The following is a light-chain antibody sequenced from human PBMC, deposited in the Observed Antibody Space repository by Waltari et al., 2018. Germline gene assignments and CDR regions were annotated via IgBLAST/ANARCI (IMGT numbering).Light chain of an antibody. CDR3: HQYNKGPQT. CDR1: QSVSTN. J-gene: IGKJ1*01. CDR2: GAS. Sequence: DTVMTQSPVTLSVSLGERATLFCRASQSVSTNLAWYQQKPGQAPRLLIYGASTRATDIPARFSGSGSGTEFTLTISSLQSEDSAIYYCHQYNKGPQTFGQGTKVEI. V-gene: IGKV3D-15*01.